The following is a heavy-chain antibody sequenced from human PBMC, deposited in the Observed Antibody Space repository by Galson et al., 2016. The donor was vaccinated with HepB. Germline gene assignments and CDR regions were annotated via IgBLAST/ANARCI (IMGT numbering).Heavy chain of an antibody. CDR3: ARGTLGTTATMAFDY. CDR2: IYQTGTA. V-gene: IGHV4-4*02. CDR1: GDSITNNYW. Sequence: SETLSLTCAVSGDSITNNYWWSWVRQSPEKGLEWIGEIYQTGTANYNPSFTSRATISVDTSKNQISLRLDSVTAADTAVYYCARGTLGTTATMAFDYWGQGTLVSVSS. J-gene: IGHJ4*02. D-gene: IGHD1-26*01.